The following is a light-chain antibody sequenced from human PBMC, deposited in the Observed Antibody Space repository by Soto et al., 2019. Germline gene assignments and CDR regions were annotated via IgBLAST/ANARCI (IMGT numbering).Light chain of an antibody. Sequence: QSVLTQPPSVSGAPGQRVTISCTGSSSNIGAGYDVPWYQQLPGTAPKLLIYGNSNRPSGVPDRFSGSKSGTSASLAITGLQAEDEADYYCKSYDSSLSALFGGGTKVTVL. CDR1: SSNIGAGYD. CDR2: GNS. CDR3: KSYDSSLSAL. J-gene: IGLJ3*02. V-gene: IGLV1-40*01.